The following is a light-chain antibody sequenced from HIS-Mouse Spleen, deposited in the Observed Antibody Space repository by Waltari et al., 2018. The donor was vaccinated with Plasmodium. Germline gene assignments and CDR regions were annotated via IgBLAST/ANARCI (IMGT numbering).Light chain of an antibody. Sequence: EIEMTQSPATLSVSRGARSTLSCRARQCVSSNLAWYHLHPGQAPSLLIYGASTRATGIPARFSVSGSGTEFTLTISCLQSEDFAVYYCQQYNNWPPYTFGQGTKLEIK. V-gene: IGKV3-15*01. CDR1: QCVSSN. J-gene: IGKJ2*01. CDR2: GAS. CDR3: QQYNNWPPYT.